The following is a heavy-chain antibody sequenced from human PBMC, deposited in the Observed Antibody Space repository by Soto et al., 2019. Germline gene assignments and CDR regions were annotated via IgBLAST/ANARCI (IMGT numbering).Heavy chain of an antibody. CDR2: ISHDGSNK. Sequence: GGSLRLSCAASGFTFSSYAMHWVRQAPGKGLEWVAVISHDGSNKYCGDSVKGRFTISRDNSKKTLYLQMNSLRAEDTAVYYCAREVRDYDILTGYYKSHYYFDYWGQGTLVTVSS. J-gene: IGHJ4*02. CDR3: AREVRDYDILTGYYKSHYYFDY. CDR1: GFTFSSYA. V-gene: IGHV3-30-3*01. D-gene: IGHD3-9*01.